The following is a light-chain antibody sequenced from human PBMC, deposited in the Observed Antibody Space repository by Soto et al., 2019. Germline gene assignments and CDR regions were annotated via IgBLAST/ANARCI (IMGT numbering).Light chain of an antibody. CDR3: ATWDGSLNGWV. CDR2: STN. V-gene: IGLV1-44*01. Sequence: QSVVTQPPSASGTPGQRVTISCSGSSSNIGRDSVNWYQQFPGTAPRVLIYSTNQRPSGVPDRFSGSKSGTSASLAISGLQSDDEADYYCATWDGSLNGWVFGGGTQLTVL. CDR1: SSNIGRDS. J-gene: IGLJ3*02.